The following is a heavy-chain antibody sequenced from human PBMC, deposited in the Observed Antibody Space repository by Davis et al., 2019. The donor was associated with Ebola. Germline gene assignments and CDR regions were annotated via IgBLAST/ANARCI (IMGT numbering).Heavy chain of an antibody. CDR1: GGTFSSYA. D-gene: IGHD3-10*01. CDR3: AREIGSGSP. J-gene: IGHJ5*02. Sequence: SVKVSCKASGGTFSSYAISWVRQAPGQGLEWMGGIIPIFGTANYAQKLQGRVTMTTDTSTSTAYMELSSLRSDDTAVYYCAREIGSGSPWGQGTLVTVSS. V-gene: IGHV1-69*05. CDR2: IIPIFGTA.